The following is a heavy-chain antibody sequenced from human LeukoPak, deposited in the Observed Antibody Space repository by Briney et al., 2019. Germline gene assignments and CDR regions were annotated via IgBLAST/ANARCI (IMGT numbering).Heavy chain of an antibody. D-gene: IGHD4-17*01. CDR2: ISGSGGST. Sequence: QPGGSLRLSCAASGLTFSSCAMTWVRQAPKGLEWVSGISGSGGSTYYADSVKGRFTISRDNSKNTVYLQMNSLRAEDTAVYYCAKARNDYGDYGSEYWGQGTLVTVSS. CDR3: AKARNDYGDYGSEY. V-gene: IGHV3-23*01. CDR1: GLTFSSCA. J-gene: IGHJ4*02.